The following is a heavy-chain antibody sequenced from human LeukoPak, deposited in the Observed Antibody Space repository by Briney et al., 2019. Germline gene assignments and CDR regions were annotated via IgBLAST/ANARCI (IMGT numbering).Heavy chain of an antibody. V-gene: IGHV1-18*04. CDR1: GYTFSSYA. CDR3: AREGSYGDYLTLDY. Sequence: GASVKVSCKTSGYTFSSYAITWLRQTPGQGLEWMGWIRPYNGDTNYAQNFQARVAMTADTSTKTVYMELRSLTSDDTAVYFCAREGSYGDYLTLDYWGQGTLVTVSS. J-gene: IGHJ4*02. CDR2: IRPYNGDT. D-gene: IGHD4-17*01.